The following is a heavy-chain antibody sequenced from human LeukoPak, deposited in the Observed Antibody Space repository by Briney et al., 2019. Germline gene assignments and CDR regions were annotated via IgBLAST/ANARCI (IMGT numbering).Heavy chain of an antibody. V-gene: IGHV4-34*01. CDR3: ARHARYYYDSSGYYKGWFDP. CDR1: GGSFSGYY. Sequence: SETLSLTCAVYGGSFSGYYWSWIRQPPGKGLEWIGEINHSGSTNYNPSLKSRVTISVDTSKNQFSLKLSSVSAADTAVYYCARHARYYYDSSGYYKGWFDPWGQGTLVTVSS. CDR2: INHSGST. D-gene: IGHD3-22*01. J-gene: IGHJ5*02.